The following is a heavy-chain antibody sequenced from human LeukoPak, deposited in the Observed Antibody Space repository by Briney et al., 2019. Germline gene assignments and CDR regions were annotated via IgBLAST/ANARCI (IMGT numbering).Heavy chain of an antibody. D-gene: IGHD6-13*01. Sequence: GGSLRLSCAASGFTVSSNYMSWVRQAPGKGLEWVSVIYSGGSTYYADSVKGRFNISRDNSKNTLYLQMNSLGAEDTAVYYCARGPHSIVAAGGGFDYWGQGTLVTVSS. J-gene: IGHJ4*02. V-gene: IGHV3-66*02. CDR1: GFTVSSNY. CDR3: ARGPHSIVAAGGGFDY. CDR2: IYSGGST.